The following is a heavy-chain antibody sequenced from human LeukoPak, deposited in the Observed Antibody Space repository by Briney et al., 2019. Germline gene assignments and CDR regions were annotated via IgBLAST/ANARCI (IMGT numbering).Heavy chain of an antibody. D-gene: IGHD3-3*01. V-gene: IGHV3-48*03. CDR2: ISNSGSTI. J-gene: IGHJ4*02. Sequence: GGSLRLSCAASGFTFSSYEMNWVRQAPGKGLEWVSYISNSGSTIYYADSVKGRLTISRDNAKNSLYLQMNSLRAEDTAVYYCARAPVYYDFWSGYYDYWGQGTLVTVSS. CDR3: ARAPVYYDFWSGYYDY. CDR1: GFTFSSYE.